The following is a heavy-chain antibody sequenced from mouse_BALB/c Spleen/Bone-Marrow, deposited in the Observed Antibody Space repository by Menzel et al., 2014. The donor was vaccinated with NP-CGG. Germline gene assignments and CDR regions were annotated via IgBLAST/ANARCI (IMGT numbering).Heavy chain of an antibody. D-gene: IGHD1-1*01. V-gene: IGHV1-67*01. CDR1: GYTFTDYA. CDR3: ARPIYYYGSSYEKGYYFDY. J-gene: IGHJ2*01. Sequence: QVQLKESGPELVRPGVPVKISCKGSGYTFTDYAMHWVKQSYAKSLEWIGVISTYYGNTNYNQKFKGKATMTVDKSSSTAYMELARLTSEDSAIYYCARPIYYYGSSYEKGYYFDYWGQGTTLTVSS. CDR2: ISTYYGNT.